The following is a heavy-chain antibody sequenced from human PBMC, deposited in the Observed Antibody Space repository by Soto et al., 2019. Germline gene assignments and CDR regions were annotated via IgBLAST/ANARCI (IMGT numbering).Heavy chain of an antibody. V-gene: IGHV3-30*18. CDR2: VSYDGNNK. CDR1: GFTFSNHG. D-gene: IGHD6-13*01. CDR3: AKELGQQLVLNYGMDV. J-gene: IGHJ6*02. Sequence: QVQLVESGGGVVQPGTSLRLSCAASGFTFSNHGMYWVRQAPGKGLEWVSVVSYDGNNKYYADSVKGRFTVSRDNAQNLLYLDMMSLRAGDTAVYHCAKELGQQLVLNYGMDVWGQATTVTVSS.